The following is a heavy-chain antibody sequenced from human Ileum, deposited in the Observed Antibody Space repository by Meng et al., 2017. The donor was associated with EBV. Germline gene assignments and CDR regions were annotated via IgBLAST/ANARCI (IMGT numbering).Heavy chain of an antibody. Sequence: QVQLQESGPGLVKPSQXLFLTCTVSGGSISSGNHYWSWIRQHPGKGLEYIGYIYYSGSTYYNPSLKSRVIISVDTSKNQFSLRLNSVTAADTAVYYCASLYGDSSVWYLDLWGRGTLVTVSS. J-gene: IGHJ2*01. V-gene: IGHV4-31*03. CDR2: IYYSGST. CDR1: GGSISSGNHY. CDR3: ASLYGDSSVWYLDL. D-gene: IGHD4-17*01.